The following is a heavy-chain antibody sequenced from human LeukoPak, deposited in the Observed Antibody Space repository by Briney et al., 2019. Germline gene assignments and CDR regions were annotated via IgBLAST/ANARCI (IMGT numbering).Heavy chain of an antibody. J-gene: IGHJ4*02. D-gene: IGHD3-22*01. CDR1: GGTFSSYA. V-gene: IGHV1-69*04. CDR2: IIPILGIA. Sequence: GASVKVSCKASGGTFSSYAISWVRQAPGQGLEWMGRIIPILGIANYAQKFQGRVTITADKSTSTAYMELSSLRSEDTAVYYCARDPPAGGDYYVYFDYWGQGTLVTVSS. CDR3: ARDPPAGGDYYVYFDY.